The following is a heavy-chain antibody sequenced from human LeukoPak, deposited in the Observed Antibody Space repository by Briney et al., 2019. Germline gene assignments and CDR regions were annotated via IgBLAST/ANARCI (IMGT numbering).Heavy chain of an antibody. CDR2: IKQDGSEE. CDR1: GFTFSSYW. D-gene: IGHD3-16*02. J-gene: IGHJ4*02. Sequence: GGSLRLSCAASGFTFSSYWMNWVRQAPGKGLEWVAKIKQDGSEEYYVDSVKGRFTISRDNAKNSLYLQMNGLRADDTGVYYCARFRELSVDFDYWGQGTLVTVSS. V-gene: IGHV3-7*01. CDR3: ARFRELSVDFDY.